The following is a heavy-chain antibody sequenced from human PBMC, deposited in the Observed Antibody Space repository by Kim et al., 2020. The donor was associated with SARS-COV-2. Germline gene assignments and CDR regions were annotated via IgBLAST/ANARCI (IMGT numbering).Heavy chain of an antibody. V-gene: IGHV3-30*01. Sequence: HADTVQGRFTNARGNSKNTPYLQNNSLGAEDTAVYYCARGCGSYVPLFDYWGQGTLVTVSS. J-gene: IGHJ4*02. CDR3: ARGCGSYVPLFDY. D-gene: IGHD1-26*01.